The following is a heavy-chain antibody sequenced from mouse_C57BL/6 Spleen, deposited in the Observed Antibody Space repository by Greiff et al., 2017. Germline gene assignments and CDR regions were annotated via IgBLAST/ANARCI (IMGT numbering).Heavy chain of an antibody. CDR2: IYPGDGDT. CDR3: ASPPYYDGSSYDFDV. J-gene: IGHJ1*03. Sequence: QVQLKESGPELVKPGASVKISCKASGYAFSSSWMNWVKQRPGQGLEWIGRIYPGDGDTNYNGKFKGKATLTADKSSSTAYMQLSSLTSEDSAVYFCASPPYYDGSSYDFDVWGTGTTVTVSS. V-gene: IGHV1-82*01. D-gene: IGHD1-1*01. CDR1: GYAFSSSW.